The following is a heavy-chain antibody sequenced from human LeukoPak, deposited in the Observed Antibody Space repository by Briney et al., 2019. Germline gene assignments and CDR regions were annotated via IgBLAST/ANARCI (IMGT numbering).Heavy chain of an antibody. V-gene: IGHV5-51*01. CDR1: GYTFTSYW. CDR2: IYPSDSDT. CDR3: ARHSGATVTLLFDY. D-gene: IGHD4-17*01. J-gene: IGHJ4*02. Sequence: GESLKISCQGSGYTFTSYWIGWVRQMPGKGLEWMGIIYPSDSDTKYSPSFQGQVTISADKSISTAYLQWSSLKASDTAMYYCARHSGATVTLLFDYWGQGTLVTVSS.